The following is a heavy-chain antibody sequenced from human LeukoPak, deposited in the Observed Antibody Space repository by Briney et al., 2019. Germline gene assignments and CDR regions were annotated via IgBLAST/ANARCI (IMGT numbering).Heavy chain of an antibody. V-gene: IGHV1-2*02. CDR2: INPNSGGT. J-gene: IGHJ3*02. D-gene: IGHD4-17*01. Sequence: ASVKVSCTASGYTFTGYYMHWVRQAPGQGLEWMAWINPNSGGTNYAQKFQGRVTMTRDTSISTAYMELSRLRSDDTAVYYCARDLLGYGDYRHDAFDIWGQGTMVTVSS. CDR3: ARDLLGYGDYRHDAFDI. CDR1: GYTFTGYY.